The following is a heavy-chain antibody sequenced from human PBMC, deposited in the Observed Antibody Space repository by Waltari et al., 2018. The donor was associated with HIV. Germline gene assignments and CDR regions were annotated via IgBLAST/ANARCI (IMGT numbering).Heavy chain of an antibody. D-gene: IGHD2-2*02. CDR1: GFTFSDNY. V-gene: IGHV3-11*05. CDR3: VRDCYANCYTHMDV. J-gene: IGHJ6*02. Sequence: QVQLVESGGGLVKPGGSLRLSCAASGFTFSDNYMSWVCQAPGKGLEWVSYIDFSGSHINYADSVKGRFTISRDNARNSLYLQMNSLRAEDTAVYYCVRDCYANCYTHMDVWGQGTTVTVSS. CDR2: IDFSGSHI.